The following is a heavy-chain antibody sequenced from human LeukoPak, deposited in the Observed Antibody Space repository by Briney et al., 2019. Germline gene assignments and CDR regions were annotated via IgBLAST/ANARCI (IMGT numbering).Heavy chain of an antibody. J-gene: IGHJ4*02. Sequence: ASVKVSCKASGYTFTGYYMHWVRQAPGQGLEWMGWISAYNGNTNYAQKLQGRVTMTTDTSTSTAYMELRSLRSDDTAVYYCARERWLQSGLFDYWGQGTLVTVSS. CDR3: ARERWLQSGLFDY. V-gene: IGHV1-18*04. CDR1: GYTFTGYY. CDR2: ISAYNGNT. D-gene: IGHD5-24*01.